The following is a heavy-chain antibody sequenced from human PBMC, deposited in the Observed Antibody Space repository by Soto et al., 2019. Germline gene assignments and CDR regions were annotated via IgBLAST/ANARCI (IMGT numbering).Heavy chain of an antibody. CDR2: ISYDGSNK. D-gene: IGHD6-13*01. CDR1: GFTFSSYG. V-gene: IGHV3-30*18. J-gene: IGHJ4*02. CDR3: AKGDAIAETPFDY. Sequence: GGSLRLSCAASGFTFSSYGMHWVRQAPGNGLEWVAVISYDGSNKYYADSVKGRFTISRDNSKNTLYLQMNSLRAEDTAVYYCAKGDAIAETPFDYWGQGTLVTVSS.